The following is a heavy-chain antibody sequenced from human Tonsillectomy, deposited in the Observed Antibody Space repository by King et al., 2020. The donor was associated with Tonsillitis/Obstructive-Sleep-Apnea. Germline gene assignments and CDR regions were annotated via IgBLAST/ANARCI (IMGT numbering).Heavy chain of an antibody. D-gene: IGHD1-26*01. J-gene: IGHJ4*02. CDR2: ISYDGSNK. Sequence: VQLVESGGGVVQPGRSLRLSCAASGFTFSSYGMHWVRQAPGKGLEWVAVISYDGSNKYYADSVKGRFTISRDNSKNTLYLQMNSLRAEDTAVYYCATDSGGSYYSGADYWGQGTLVTVSS. V-gene: IGHV3-30*03. CDR3: ATDSGGSYYSGADY. CDR1: GFTFSSYG.